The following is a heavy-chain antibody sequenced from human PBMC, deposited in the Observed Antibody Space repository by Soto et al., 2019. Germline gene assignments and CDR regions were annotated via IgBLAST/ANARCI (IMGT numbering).Heavy chain of an antibody. D-gene: IGHD2-2*01. V-gene: IGHV3-64D*06. Sequence: GPMGFPSAPSGSSFMNFTIHGLRTAPGKGLEYVSAISSTGGSTYYADSVKGRFTISRDDSKNTVYLQMSSLRSEDSAVYYFVARYCSSTTCYQVDYWGQGNL. J-gene: IGHJ4*02. CDR3: VARYCSSTTCYQVDY. CDR2: ISSTGGST. CDR1: GSSFMNFT.